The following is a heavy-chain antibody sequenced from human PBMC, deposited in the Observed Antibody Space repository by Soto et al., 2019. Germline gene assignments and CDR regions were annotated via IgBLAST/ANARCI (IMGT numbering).Heavy chain of an antibody. Sequence: QVQLVQSGAEVKQPGSSVKVSCKASGGTFSSYAISWVRQAPGQGLEWMGGIIPIFGTANYAQKFQGRVTITADESTTTAYMGLSSLRSEDTAVYYCARDQDVSNYHGMDGWGQGTTVTVSS. CDR2: IIPIFGTA. D-gene: IGHD4-4*01. V-gene: IGHV1-69*12. J-gene: IGHJ6*02. CDR3: ARDQDVSNYHGMDG. CDR1: GGTFSSYA.